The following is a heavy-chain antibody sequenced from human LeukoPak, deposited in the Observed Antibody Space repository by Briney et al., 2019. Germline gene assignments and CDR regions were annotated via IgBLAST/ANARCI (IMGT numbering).Heavy chain of an antibody. CDR2: ISAYNGNT. CDR1: GYTFTSYG. Sequence: ASVKVSCKASGYTFTSYGISWVRQAPGQGLEWMGWISAYNGNTNYAQKLQGRVTMTTDTSTSTAYMELSSLRSEDTAVYYCAAATYSGSSNYYYYYMDVWGKGTTVTVSS. D-gene: IGHD1-26*01. J-gene: IGHJ6*03. V-gene: IGHV1-18*01. CDR3: AAATYSGSSNYYYYYMDV.